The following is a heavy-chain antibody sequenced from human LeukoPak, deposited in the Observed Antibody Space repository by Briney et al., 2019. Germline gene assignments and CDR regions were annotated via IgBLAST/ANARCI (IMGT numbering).Heavy chain of an antibody. CDR3: SVMHRYYDGSGYWVQ. CDR1: GGSVRSYA. D-gene: IGHD3-22*01. CDR2: ISTNGGST. J-gene: IGHJ4*02. V-gene: IGHV3-23*01. Sequence: GESLTLSCESLGGSVRSYARGWIREAPGTGLEWVSGISTNGGSTSYADSVKGRLTISRDNPRDMLYMEMNSLRAEDTAVYYCSVMHRYYDGSGYWVQWGQGTLVTVSS.